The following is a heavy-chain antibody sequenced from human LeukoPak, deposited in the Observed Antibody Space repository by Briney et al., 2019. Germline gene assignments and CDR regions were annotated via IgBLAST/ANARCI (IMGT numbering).Heavy chain of an antibody. Sequence: GGSLRLSCAASGXTFSTYGMHWVRQAPGKGLEWVAIIWYDGSYKYYADSVKGRFTISRDNSKNTLYLQMNSLRVEDTAVYYCARSFCTSTSCHNDYWGQGTLVAVTS. CDR1: GXTFSTYG. CDR3: ARSFCTSTSCHNDY. V-gene: IGHV3-33*01. CDR2: IWYDGSYK. D-gene: IGHD2-2*02. J-gene: IGHJ4*02.